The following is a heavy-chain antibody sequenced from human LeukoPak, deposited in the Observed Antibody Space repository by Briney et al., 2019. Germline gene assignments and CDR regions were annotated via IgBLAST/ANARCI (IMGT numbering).Heavy chain of an antibody. CDR3: ARGKYCSSTSCYAFDP. D-gene: IGHD2-2*01. J-gene: IGHJ5*02. V-gene: IGHV3-20*01. CDR1: GVTFDAYG. CDR2: INWNGAST. Sequence: SGGSLRPSCAASGVTFDAYGMSWVRHTPGKRLEWVSGINWNGASTGYADSVKGRFTISRDNAKNSLYLQMNSLRAEDTALYHCARGKYCSSTSCYAFDPWGQGTLVTVSS.